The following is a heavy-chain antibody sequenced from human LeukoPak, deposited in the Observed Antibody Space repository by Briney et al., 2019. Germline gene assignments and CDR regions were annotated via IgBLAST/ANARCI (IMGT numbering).Heavy chain of an antibody. CDR1: GFTFSSYW. Sequence: GGSLRLSCAASGFTFSSYWMSWVRQAPGKGLEWVANIKQDGSEKYYVDSVKGRFTISRDNAKNSLYLQMNSLRAEDTAVYYCARSGSYYYYYMDVWGKGTTVTVSS. CDR3: ARSGSYYYYYMDV. V-gene: IGHV3-7*01. CDR2: IKQDGSEK. J-gene: IGHJ6*03. D-gene: IGHD1-26*01.